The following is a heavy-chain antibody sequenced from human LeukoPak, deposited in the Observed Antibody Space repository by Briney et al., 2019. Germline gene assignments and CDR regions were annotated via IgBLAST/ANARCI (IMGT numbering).Heavy chain of an antibody. CDR1: GFTFSSYA. CDR2: ISCDGSNK. CDR3: ARGGGKEWYSSSWYLPPEINPADY. D-gene: IGHD6-13*01. Sequence: GGSLRLSCAASGFTFSSYAMHWVRQAPGKGLEWVAVISCDGSNKYYADSVKGRFTISRDNSKNTLYLQMNSLRAEDTAVYYCARGGGKEWYSSSWYLPPEINPADYWGQGTLVTVSS. J-gene: IGHJ4*02. V-gene: IGHV3-30*04.